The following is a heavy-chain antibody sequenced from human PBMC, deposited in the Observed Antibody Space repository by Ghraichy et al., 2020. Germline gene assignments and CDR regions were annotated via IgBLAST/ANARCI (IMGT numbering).Heavy chain of an antibody. CDR1: GGSFSGYY. CDR2: INHSGST. D-gene: IGHD5-18*01. Sequence: SETLSLTCAVYGGSFSGYYWSWIRQPPGKGLEWIGEINHSGSTNYNPSLKSRVTISVDTSKNQFSLKLSSVTAADTAVYYCARTANLNSYGYYYYYYYGMDVWGQGTTVTVSS. CDR3: ARTANLNSYGYYYYYYYGMDV. J-gene: IGHJ6*02. V-gene: IGHV4-34*01.